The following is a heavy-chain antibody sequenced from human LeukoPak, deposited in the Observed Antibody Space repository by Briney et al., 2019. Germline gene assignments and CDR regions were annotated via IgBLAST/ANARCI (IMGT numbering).Heavy chain of an antibody. CDR1: GITFSNCA. V-gene: IGHV3-23*01. D-gene: IGHD6-19*01. J-gene: IGHJ4*02. CDR2: ISASGGST. Sequence: SGGSLRLSCATSGITFSNCAMSWVRQAPGEGLEWVSTISASGGSTYYADSVKGRFTTSRDNSKNTVYLQMSSLRAEDTAVYFCAKGTGRSGWRYYFDYWGQGTLVTVSS. CDR3: AKGTGRSGWRYYFDY.